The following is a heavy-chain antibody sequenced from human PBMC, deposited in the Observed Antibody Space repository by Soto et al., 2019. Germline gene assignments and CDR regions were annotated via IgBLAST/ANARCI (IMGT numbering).Heavy chain of an antibody. CDR1: GYTFTIYG. CDR3: ARALGYSGYAGMDV. V-gene: IGHV1-18*01. D-gene: IGHD5-12*01. Sequence: QVQLVQSGGEVKKPGASVKVSCKASGYTFTIYGINWVRQAPGQGLEWMGWISPDNGNTNYAQKLHGRVTMTTDTSTSRAYSELRSLRSDDTADDYWARALGYSGYAGMDVWGQGTTVNVTS. J-gene: IGHJ6*02. CDR2: ISPDNGNT.